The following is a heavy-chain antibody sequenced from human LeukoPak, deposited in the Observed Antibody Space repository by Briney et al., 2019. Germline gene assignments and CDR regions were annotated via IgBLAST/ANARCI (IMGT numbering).Heavy chain of an antibody. J-gene: IGHJ4*02. CDR3: AREGPYGDIFDY. CDR2: IYYSGST. CDR1: GGSISSYY. Sequence: SETLSLTCAVYGGSISSYYWSWIRQPPGKGLEWIGYIYYSGSTNYNPSLKSRVTISVDTSKNQFSLKLSSVTAADTAVYYCAREGPYGDIFDYWGQGTLVTVSS. D-gene: IGHD4-17*01. V-gene: IGHV4-59*01.